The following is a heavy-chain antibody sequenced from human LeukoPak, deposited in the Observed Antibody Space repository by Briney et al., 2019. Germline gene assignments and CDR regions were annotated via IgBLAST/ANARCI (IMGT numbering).Heavy chain of an antibody. CDR2: IIPIFGTA. V-gene: IGHV1-69*13. J-gene: IGHJ4*02. CDR1: GGTFSSYA. CDR3: ARDHPNSSGYSFDY. D-gene: IGHD3-22*01. Sequence: SVKVSCKASGGTFSSYAIGWVRQAPGQGLEWMGGIIPIFGTADYAQKFQGRVTITADESTSTAYMELSSLRSEDTAVYYCARDHPNSSGYSFDYWGQGTLVTVSS.